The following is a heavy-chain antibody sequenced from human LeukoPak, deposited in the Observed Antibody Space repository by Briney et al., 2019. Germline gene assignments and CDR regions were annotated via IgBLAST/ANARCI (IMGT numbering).Heavy chain of an antibody. V-gene: IGHV5-51*01. CDR1: AYSSSNYC. CDR2: IQPADADN. Sequence: ESLKISSKASAYSSSNYCIGCGRQVPRKGLEWMGTIQPADADNVYSPAPQGRGTITSDKTINTVYLQWSSLEASDTAMYNSARRFYYSTEFDPWGDRILVTVSS. D-gene: IGHD2/OR15-2a*01. CDR3: ARRFYYSTEFDP. J-gene: IGHJ5*02.